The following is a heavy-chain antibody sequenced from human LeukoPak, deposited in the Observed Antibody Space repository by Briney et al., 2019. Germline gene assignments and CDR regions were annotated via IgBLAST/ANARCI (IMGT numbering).Heavy chain of an antibody. J-gene: IGHJ1*01. CDR2: IKQDGSQK. Sequence: GGSLRLSCAASGFSFSSHWMSWVRQAPGKGLEWVANIKQDGSQKYYADSVKGRFSISRDNAKNSLYLQMNRLRVDDTAVYYCATEQSSWHSFSLAYFQHWGQGTLLTVSS. CDR1: GFSFSSHW. D-gene: IGHD6-13*01. V-gene: IGHV3-7*01. CDR3: ATEQSSWHSFSLAYFQH.